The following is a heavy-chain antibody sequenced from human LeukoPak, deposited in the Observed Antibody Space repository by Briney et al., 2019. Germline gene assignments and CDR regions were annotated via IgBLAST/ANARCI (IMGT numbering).Heavy chain of an antibody. CDR1: GFTFSRHS. D-gene: IGHD3-16*01. V-gene: IGHV3-48*01. CDR3: ARAMSTFGGVRNYFDS. Sequence: GGSLRLSCVDSGFTFSRHSMNWVRQAPGKGLEWVSYINGGGSPIYYADSVRGRFTISRDNAKNSLYLQMNSLRAEDTAVYYCARAMSTFGGVRNYFDSWGQGTLVTVSS. CDR2: INGGGSPI. J-gene: IGHJ4*02.